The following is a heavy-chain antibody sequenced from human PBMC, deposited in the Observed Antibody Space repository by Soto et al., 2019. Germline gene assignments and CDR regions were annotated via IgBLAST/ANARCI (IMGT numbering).Heavy chain of an antibody. D-gene: IGHD5-12*01. Sequence: ASVKVSCKASAYTFTSYDINWVRQAPGQGLEWMGCINGYNGNTNYAQNLQGRVTMTTDTSTNTAYMELRSLRSDDTAVYYCASYGLRGAFDVWGQGTMVTVSS. J-gene: IGHJ3*01. CDR3: ASYGLRGAFDV. CDR2: INGYNGNT. CDR1: AYTFTSYD. V-gene: IGHV1-18*01.